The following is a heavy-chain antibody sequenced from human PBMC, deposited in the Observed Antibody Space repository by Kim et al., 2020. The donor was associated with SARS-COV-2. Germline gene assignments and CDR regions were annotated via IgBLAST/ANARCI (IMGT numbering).Heavy chain of an antibody. D-gene: IGHD6-19*01. Sequence: GGSLRLSCAASGFTFDDYAMHWVRQAPGKGLEWVSGISWNSGSIGYADSVKGRFTISRDNAKNSLYLQMNSLRAEDTALYYCAKAIAVAGTYGYYGMDV. J-gene: IGHJ6*01. V-gene: IGHV3-9*01. CDR1: GFTFDDYA. CDR3: AKAIAVAGTYGYYGMDV. CDR2: ISWNSGSI.